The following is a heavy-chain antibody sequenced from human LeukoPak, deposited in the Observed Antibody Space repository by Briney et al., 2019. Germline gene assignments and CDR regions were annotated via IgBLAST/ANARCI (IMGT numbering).Heavy chain of an antibody. CDR3: ARQRGYYDSGGYYFFSSWFDY. V-gene: IGHV4-34*01. CDR1: GGSFSGYY. J-gene: IGHJ4*02. D-gene: IGHD3-22*01. CDR2: INHSGST. Sequence: SETLSLTCAVYGGSFSGYYWSWIRQPPGKGLEWIGEINHSGSTNYNPSLKSRVTISVDTSKNQFSLKLSSVTAADTAVYYCARQRGYYDSGGYYFFSSWFDYWGQGTLVTVSS.